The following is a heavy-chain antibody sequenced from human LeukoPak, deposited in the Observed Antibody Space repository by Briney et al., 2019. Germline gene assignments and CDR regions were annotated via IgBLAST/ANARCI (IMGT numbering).Heavy chain of an antibody. CDR1: GGTFSSYA. V-gene: IGHV1-69*05. CDR2: IIPIFGTA. J-gene: IGHJ4*02. CDR3: ASGRGCYDSSGYQFDY. D-gene: IGHD3-22*01. Sequence: SVKVSCKASGGTFSSYAISWVRQAPGQGLEWMGGIIPIFGTANYAQKFQGRVTITTDESTSTAYMELSSLRSEDTAVYYCASGRGCYDSSGYQFDYWGQGTLVTVSS.